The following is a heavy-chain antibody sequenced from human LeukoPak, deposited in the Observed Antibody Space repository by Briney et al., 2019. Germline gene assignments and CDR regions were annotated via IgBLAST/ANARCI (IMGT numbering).Heavy chain of an antibody. CDR3: ARKQLGDY. J-gene: IGHJ4*02. Sequence: GGSLRLPCAASGFTFSNYWMSWVRQAPGKGLEWVSSISSSSSYIYYADSVKGRFTISRDNAKNSLYLQMNSLRAEDTAVYYCARKQLGDYWGQGTLVTVSS. CDR2: ISSSSSYI. D-gene: IGHD6-6*01. CDR1: GFTFSNYW. V-gene: IGHV3-21*01.